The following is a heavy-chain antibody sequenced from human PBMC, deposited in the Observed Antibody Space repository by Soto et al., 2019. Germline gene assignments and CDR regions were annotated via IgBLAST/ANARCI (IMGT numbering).Heavy chain of an antibody. CDR1: GGTFSSYT. Sequence: QVQLVQSGAEVKKPGSSVKVSCKASGGTFSSYTINWVRQAPGQGLEWMGRIIPILGIANYAQKFQGRVTITADKSTSTAYMELSSLRSEDTAVYYCALPGGLQQEFDYWGQGTLVTVSS. J-gene: IGHJ4*02. V-gene: IGHV1-69*02. D-gene: IGHD1-1*01. CDR3: ALPGGLQQEFDY. CDR2: IIPILGIA.